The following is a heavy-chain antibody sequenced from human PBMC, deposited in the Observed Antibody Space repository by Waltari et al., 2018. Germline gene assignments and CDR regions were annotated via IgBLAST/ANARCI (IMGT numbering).Heavy chain of an antibody. CDR1: GFTFSSYG. CDR2: IWYDGINK. D-gene: IGHD4-17*01. Sequence: QVQLVESGGGVVQPGRSLRLSCAASGFTFSSYGMHWVRQAPGKGLEWVAVIWYDGINKDYADSVKGRFTISRDNSKNTLYLQMNSLRAEDTAVYYCARVDYPRRVYYYGMDVWGQGTTVTVSS. V-gene: IGHV3-33*01. CDR3: ARVDYPRRVYYYGMDV. J-gene: IGHJ6*02.